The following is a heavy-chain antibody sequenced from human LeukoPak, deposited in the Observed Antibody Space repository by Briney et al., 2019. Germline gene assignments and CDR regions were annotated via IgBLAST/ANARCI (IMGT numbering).Heavy chain of an antibody. Sequence: PGGSLRLSCAASGFTFSSYGMHWVRQAPGKGLEWVAVISYDGSNKYYADSVKGRFTISRDNSKNTLFLQMNSLRAEDTAVYYCAKDCVLRYFPYWGQGTLVTVSS. CDR2: ISYDGSNK. CDR1: GFTFSSYG. CDR3: AKDCVLRYFPY. D-gene: IGHD3-9*01. J-gene: IGHJ4*02. V-gene: IGHV3-33*05.